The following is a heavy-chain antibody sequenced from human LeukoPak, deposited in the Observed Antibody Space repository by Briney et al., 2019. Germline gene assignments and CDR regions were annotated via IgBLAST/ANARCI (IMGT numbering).Heavy chain of an antibody. J-gene: IGHJ4*02. CDR2: ISSRSSAI. V-gene: IGHV3-48*04. D-gene: IGHD5-18*01. CDR3: ARVLGDEHTFGLRPFDY. Sequence: GGSLRLSCVASGFTFNSYTLRWVRQAPGKGLEWVSYISSRSSAIYYADSVKGRFIISRDNVRNFLFLQMNSLRAEDTAIYYCARVLGDEHTFGLRPFDYWGKGTPVTVSS. CDR1: GFTFNSYT.